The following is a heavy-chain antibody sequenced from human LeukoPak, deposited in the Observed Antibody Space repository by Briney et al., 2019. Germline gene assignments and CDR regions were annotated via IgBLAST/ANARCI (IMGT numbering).Heavy chain of an antibody. CDR2: IIPIFGTA. CDR3: ARAEGVATTSNPYYYYYMDV. J-gene: IGHJ6*03. Sequence: SVKVSCKASGGTFSSYAISWVRQAPGQGLEWMGGIIPIFGTANYAQKFQGRVTITADKSTSTAYMELSSLRSEDTAVYYCARAEGVATTSNPYYYYYMDVWGKGTTVTVSS. V-gene: IGHV1-69*06. D-gene: IGHD5-12*01. CDR1: GGTFSSYA.